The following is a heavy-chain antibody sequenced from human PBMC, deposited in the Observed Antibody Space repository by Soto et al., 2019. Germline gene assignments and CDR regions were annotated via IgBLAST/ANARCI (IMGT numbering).Heavy chain of an antibody. CDR2: IYYSGST. CDR1: GGSISSGDYY. J-gene: IGHJ4*02. D-gene: IGHD5-18*01. Sequence: QVQLQESGPGLVKPSQTLSLTCTVSGGSISSGDYYWSWIRQPPGKGLEWIGYIYYSGSTYYNPSLKMRVTISVDTSTNQSSLKLSSVTAADTAVYYCARIKTYGYSYGYVDYWGQGTLVTVSS. V-gene: IGHV4-30-4*01. CDR3: ARIKTYGYSYGYVDY.